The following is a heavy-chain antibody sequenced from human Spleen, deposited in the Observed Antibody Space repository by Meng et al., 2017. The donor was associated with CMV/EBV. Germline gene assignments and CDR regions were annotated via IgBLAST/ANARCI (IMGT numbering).Heavy chain of an antibody. J-gene: IGHJ4*02. CDR1: GYTFTGYY. Sequence: ASVKVSCKASGYTFTGYYIHWVRQAPGQGLEWMGGMSPSSGNTDYAQKFQGRVTMTRNTSISTAYMELSSLRSEDTAVYYCARPLPGYSGYDLGYWGQGTLVTVSS. D-gene: IGHD5-12*01. CDR2: MSPSSGNT. V-gene: IGHV1-8*02. CDR3: ARPLPGYSGYDLGY.